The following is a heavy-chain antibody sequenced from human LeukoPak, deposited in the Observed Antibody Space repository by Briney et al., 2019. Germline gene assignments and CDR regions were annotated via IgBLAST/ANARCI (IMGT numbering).Heavy chain of an antibody. CDR1: GYTFTDYA. V-gene: IGHV7-4-1*02. CDR3: ARGSGTYPLLYYWFDP. Sequence: ASVKVSCKASGYTFTDYAMNWVRQAPGQGPEWMGWINTRTEVPTYAQGFKGRLVFSLDPSVSTAYLQISSLKAEDTAVYYCARGSGTYPLLYYWFDPWGQGTLVTVSS. J-gene: IGHJ5*02. CDR2: INTRTEVP. D-gene: IGHD3-10*01.